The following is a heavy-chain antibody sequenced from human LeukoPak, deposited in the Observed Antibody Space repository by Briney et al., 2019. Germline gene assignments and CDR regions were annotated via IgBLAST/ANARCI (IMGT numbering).Heavy chain of an antibody. CDR3: ARGGRRRWNWFDP. CDR2: INHSGST. D-gene: IGHD1-26*01. J-gene: IGHJ5*02. CDR1: GGSISSSNW. V-gene: IGHV4-4*02. Sequence: SETLSLTCAVSGGSISSSNWWSWVRQPPGKGLEWIGEINHSGSTNYNPSLKSRVTISVDTSKNQFSLKLSSVTAADTAVYYCARGGRRRWNWFDPWGQGTLVTVSS.